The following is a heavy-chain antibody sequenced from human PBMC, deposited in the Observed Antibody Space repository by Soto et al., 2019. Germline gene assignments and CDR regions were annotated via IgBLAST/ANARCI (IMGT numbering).Heavy chain of an antibody. J-gene: IGHJ6*02. V-gene: IGHV4-39*01. CDR3: ATRPNIYYAMDV. Sequence: QLQPQESGPGLVKSSETLSLPCTVYGASISHTGSYWGWIRQSPGRGLEWIGNISYTGSTYYSPSSNSRLTISLDTSNTHFSLRPTSVTAADTAIYFCATRPNIYYAMDVWGRATTVTVSS. CDR2: ISYTGST. CDR1: GASISHTGSY.